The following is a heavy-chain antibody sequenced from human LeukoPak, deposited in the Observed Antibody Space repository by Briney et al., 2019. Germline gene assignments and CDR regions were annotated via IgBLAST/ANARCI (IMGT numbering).Heavy chain of an antibody. D-gene: IGHD6-6*01. CDR3: ANGDAARPSEGLDY. V-gene: IGHV3-30-3*01. Sequence: GGSLRLSCAASGFTFSSYAMHWVRQAPGKGLEWVAVISYDGSNKYYADSVKGRFTISRDNSKNTLYLQMNSLRADDTAVYYCANGDAARPSEGLDYWGRGTLVTVSS. CDR1: GFTFSSYA. J-gene: IGHJ4*02. CDR2: ISYDGSNK.